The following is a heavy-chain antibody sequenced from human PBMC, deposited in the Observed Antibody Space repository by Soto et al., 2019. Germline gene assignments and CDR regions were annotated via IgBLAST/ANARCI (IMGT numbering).Heavy chain of an antibody. CDR2: ISYDGSNK. Sequence: QVQLVESGGGVVQPRRSLRLSWAASGFTFSSYGMHWVRQAPGKGLEWVAVISYDGSNKYYADSVKGRFTISRDKSKNTLYLQMNSLRAEDTAVYYCAQDTVSAVSSVSGRYYAGFDYWGQGTLVTVSS. D-gene: IGHD1-26*01. CDR1: GFTFSSYG. V-gene: IGHV3-30*18. CDR3: AQDTVSAVSSVSGRYYAGFDY. J-gene: IGHJ4*02.